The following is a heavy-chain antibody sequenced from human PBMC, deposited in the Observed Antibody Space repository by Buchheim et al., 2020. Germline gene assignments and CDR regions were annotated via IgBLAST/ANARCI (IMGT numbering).Heavy chain of an antibody. CDR2: IYYSGST. V-gene: IGHV4-59*01. Sequence: QVQLQESGPGLVKPSETLSLTCTVSGGSISSYYWSWIRQPPGKGLEWIGYIYYSGSTNYNPSLKSRVTISVDTSKNQFSLKLSSVTAADTAVYYCARGGRGGSNSINYWGQGTL. D-gene: IGHD4-23*01. CDR1: GGSISSYY. CDR3: ARGGRGGSNSINY. J-gene: IGHJ4*02.